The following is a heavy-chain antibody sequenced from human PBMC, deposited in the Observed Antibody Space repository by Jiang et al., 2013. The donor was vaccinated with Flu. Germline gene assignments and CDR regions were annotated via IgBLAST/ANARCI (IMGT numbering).Heavy chain of an antibody. V-gene: IGHV3-23*01. CDR2: ITGGGGST. CDR3: AKLDSSGYYPLDY. J-gene: IGHJ4*02. CDR1: GFTFSSFA. Sequence: LVQPGGSLTLSCAASGFTFSSFAMNWVRQAPGKGLEWVSVITGGGGSTYYADSVKGRFTISRDNSKNTLFLQMNSLRVEDTAVYYCAKLDSSGYYPLDYWGQGTLVTVSS. D-gene: IGHD3-22*01.